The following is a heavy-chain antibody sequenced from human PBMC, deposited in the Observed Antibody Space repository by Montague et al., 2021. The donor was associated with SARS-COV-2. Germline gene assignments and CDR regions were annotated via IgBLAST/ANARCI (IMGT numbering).Heavy chain of an antibody. Sequence: SLRLSCAASGFTFSSYAMHWVRQAPGKGLEWVALISNDGSNIYYADSVKGRFTISRDNSKNTLYLQMNSLRADDTSLHYCHVGDTSGYWAFDIWGQGTMVTVSS. CDR3: HVGDTSGYWAFDI. D-gene: IGHD3-22*01. J-gene: IGHJ3*02. CDR1: GFTFSSYA. CDR2: ISNDGSNI. V-gene: IGHV3-30*03.